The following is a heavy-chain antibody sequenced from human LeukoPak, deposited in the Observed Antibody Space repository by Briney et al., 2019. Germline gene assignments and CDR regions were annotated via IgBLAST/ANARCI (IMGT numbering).Heavy chain of an antibody. D-gene: IGHD1-1*01. Sequence: GGSLRLSCAASGFTFNKYDMYWIRQAPGKGLECVSVTSRDGLTYYADSVKGRFTISRDNSQNTLSLQMNSLKAEDTAVYYCSKKGQADDDGKPDWGQGTQVTVSS. J-gene: IGHJ4*02. CDR3: SKKGQADDDGKPD. CDR2: TSRDGLT. CDR1: GFTFNKYD. V-gene: IGHV3-23*01.